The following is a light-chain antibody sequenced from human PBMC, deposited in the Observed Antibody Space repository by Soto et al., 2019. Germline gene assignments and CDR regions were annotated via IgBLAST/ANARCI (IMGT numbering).Light chain of an antibody. CDR1: RGVSANY. Sequence: ETILTQSPGTVSLSPGELATLSCMASRGVSANYLAWYQQKPGQAPTLLIYGASIRAAGIPDRFSGSGSGTDFTLTIRRLEPEDFAVYYCQQYGSSPRTFGQGTKVDIK. J-gene: IGKJ1*01. V-gene: IGKV3-20*01. CDR2: GAS. CDR3: QQYGSSPRT.